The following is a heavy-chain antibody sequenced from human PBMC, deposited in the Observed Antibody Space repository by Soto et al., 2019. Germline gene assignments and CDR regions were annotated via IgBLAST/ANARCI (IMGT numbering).Heavy chain of an antibody. CDR1: GFTFSGST. J-gene: IGHJ4*02. D-gene: IGHD6-19*01. Sequence: GGSLRLSCAASGFTFSGSTIHWFRQTSGKGLEWVGRIPSKTNTYATAYAASVKGRFTISRDDSKNTAYLQMNSLKTEDTAVYYCTRQHLDVPVASAIDYWGQGTLVTVSS. CDR3: TRQHLDVPVASAIDY. V-gene: IGHV3-73*01. CDR2: IPSKTNTYAT.